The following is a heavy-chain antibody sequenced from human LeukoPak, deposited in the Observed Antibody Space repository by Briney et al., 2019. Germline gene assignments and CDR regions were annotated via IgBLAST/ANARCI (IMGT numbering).Heavy chain of an antibody. J-gene: IGHJ6*03. CDR3: ARSTYQRGYMDV. V-gene: IGHV1-69*05. CDR2: IIPIFGTA. D-gene: IGHD2-2*01. Sequence: SVKVSCKASGGTFSSYAISWVRQAPGQGLEWMGGIIPIFGTANYAQKFQGRVTITTDESTSTAYMELSRLRSDDTAVYYCARSTYQRGYMDVWGKGTTVTVSS. CDR1: GGTFSSYA.